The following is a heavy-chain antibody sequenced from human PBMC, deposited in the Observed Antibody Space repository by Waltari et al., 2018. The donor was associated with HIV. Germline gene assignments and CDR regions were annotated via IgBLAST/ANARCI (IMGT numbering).Heavy chain of an antibody. D-gene: IGHD5-12*01. Sequence: QVHLLESGGGLVKPGGSLRLSCAASGFTFSYFYMTWIRQAPGKGLEWLSYISSGGDTINYADSVKGRFTISRDNAKNLLYLQMNSLRAEDTAVYYCARAMATFGNYWGQGTLVTVSS. V-gene: IGHV3-11*01. CDR3: ARAMATFGNY. J-gene: IGHJ4*02. CDR1: GFTFSYFY. CDR2: ISSGGDTI.